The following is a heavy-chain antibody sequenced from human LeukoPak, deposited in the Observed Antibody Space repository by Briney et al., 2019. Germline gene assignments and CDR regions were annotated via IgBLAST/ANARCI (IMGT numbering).Heavy chain of an antibody. CDR3: ARAGYCSSTSCYVGNWFDP. D-gene: IGHD2-2*01. CDR2: ISAYNGNT. CDR1: GYTFTSYG. J-gene: IGHJ5*02. Sequence: ASVKVSCKASGYTFTSYGISWVRQAPGQGLEWMGWISAYNGNTNYAQKLQGRVTMTTDTSTSTAYMELRSLRADDTAVYYCARAGYCSSTSCYVGNWFDPWGQGTLVSLSS. V-gene: IGHV1-18*01.